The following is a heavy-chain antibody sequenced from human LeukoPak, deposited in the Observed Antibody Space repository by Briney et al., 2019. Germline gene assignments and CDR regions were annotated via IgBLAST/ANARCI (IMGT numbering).Heavy chain of an antibody. CDR2: ISSSGSTI. D-gene: IGHD4-17*01. CDR1: GFTFSSYE. CDR3: ARDYGDYVYFDY. Sequence: PGGSLRLSCAASGFTFSSYEMNWVRQAPGKGLEWVSYISSSGSTIYYADSVKGRFTISRDNAKNSLYLQMNSLRAEDTAVYYCARDYGDYVYFDYWGPGTLVTVSS. J-gene: IGHJ4*02. V-gene: IGHV3-48*03.